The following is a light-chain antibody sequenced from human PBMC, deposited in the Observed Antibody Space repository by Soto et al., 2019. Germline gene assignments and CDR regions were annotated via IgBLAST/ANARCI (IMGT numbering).Light chain of an antibody. J-gene: IGLJ2*01. V-gene: IGLV1-44*01. CDR3: ASWDDSLNGVV. CDR2: SND. Sequence: QSVLTQPPSAPRTPGQRVTISCSGSSSNIESNTVNWYQQLPGTAPKHLIYSNDQRPSGVPDRFSGSKSGTSASLAISGLQSEDEADYYCASWDDSLNGVVFGGGTKLTVL. CDR1: SSNIESNT.